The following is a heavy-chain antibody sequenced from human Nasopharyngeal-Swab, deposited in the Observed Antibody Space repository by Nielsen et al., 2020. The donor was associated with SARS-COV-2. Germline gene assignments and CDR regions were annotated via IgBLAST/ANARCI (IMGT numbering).Heavy chain of an antibody. D-gene: IGHD5-12*01. CDR1: GFTFSTYD. J-gene: IGHJ3*02. V-gene: IGHV3-48*03. CDR2: ITSSGANT. Sequence: GESLKISCAASGFTFSTYDMSWVRQAPGKGLEWVSDITSSGANTYYADSVKGRFTISRDNAKNSLYLQMNSLRAEDTAVYYCAREVPYSGHDDAFDIWGQGTMVTVSA. CDR3: AREVPYSGHDDAFDI.